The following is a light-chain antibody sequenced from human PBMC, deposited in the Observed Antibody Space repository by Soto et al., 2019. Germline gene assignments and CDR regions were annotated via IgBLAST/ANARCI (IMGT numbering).Light chain of an antibody. Sequence: QSVLTQPASVSGSPGQSITISCTGTSSDVGGYNYVSWYQQHPGKAPKLMIYAVSSRPSGVYNRFSGSKSGNTASLTISGLQPEDEAHYYCTSYTSSTTYVFGTGTQLTVL. CDR2: AVS. CDR1: SSDVGGYNY. CDR3: TSYTSSTTYV. J-gene: IGLJ1*01. V-gene: IGLV2-14*03.